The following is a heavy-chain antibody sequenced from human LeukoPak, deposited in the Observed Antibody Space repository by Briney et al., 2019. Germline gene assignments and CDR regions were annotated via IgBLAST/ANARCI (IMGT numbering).Heavy chain of an antibody. CDR1: GYTFTGYY. D-gene: IGHD1-26*01. CDR3: ARGPQVGAFDL. CDR2: IIPIFTTA. J-gene: IGHJ3*01. Sequence: SVKVSCKASGYTFTGYYMHWVRQAPGQGLEWMGGIIPIFTTANYAQKFQGRVTITADESTSTAYMELSSLRSEDTAVYYCARGPQVGAFDLWGQGTMVTVSS. V-gene: IGHV1-69*13.